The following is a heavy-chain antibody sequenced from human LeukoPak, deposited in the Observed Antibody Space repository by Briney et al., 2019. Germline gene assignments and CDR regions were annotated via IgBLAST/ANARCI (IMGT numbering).Heavy chain of an antibody. V-gene: IGHV1-2*02. D-gene: IGHD6-13*01. J-gene: IGHJ4*02. CDR3: AREEQHQRGRHFEY. CDR2: INPNSGT. CDR1: GYTFTDHY. Sequence: ASVKVSCKASGYTFTDHYIHWVRQGPGQGLEWMGWINPNSGTNYAQNFQGRVTMTRDTSISTAYMELSRLRSDDTAVYYCAREEQHQRGRHFEYWGQGTLVTVSS.